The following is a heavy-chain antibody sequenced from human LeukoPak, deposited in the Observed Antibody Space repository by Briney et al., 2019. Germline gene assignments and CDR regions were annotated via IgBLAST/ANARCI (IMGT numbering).Heavy chain of an antibody. Sequence: SETLSLTCTVSGGSISSSSYYWGWIRQPPGKGLEWIGSIYYSGSTYYNPSLKSRVTISVDTSKNQFSLKLSSVTAADTAVYYCARQSGSSSSRIIWFDPWGQGTLVTVSS. CDR3: ARQSGSSSSRIIWFDP. J-gene: IGHJ5*02. CDR2: IYYSGST. D-gene: IGHD6-6*01. CDR1: GGSISSSSYY. V-gene: IGHV4-39*07.